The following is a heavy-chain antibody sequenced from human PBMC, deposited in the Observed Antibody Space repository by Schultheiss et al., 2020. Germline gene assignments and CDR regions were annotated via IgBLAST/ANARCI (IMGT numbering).Heavy chain of an antibody. CDR3: AREGYSYGLYYYYGMDV. D-gene: IGHD5-18*01. CDR1: GGSISSGGYY. Sequence: SQTLSLTCTVSGGSISSGGYYWGWIRQPPGKGLEWIGYIYYSGSTNYNPSLKSRVTISVDTSKNQFSLKLSSVTAADTAVYYCAREGYSYGLYYYYGMDVWGQGTTVTVSS. J-gene: IGHJ6*02. CDR2: IYYSGST. V-gene: IGHV4-61*08.